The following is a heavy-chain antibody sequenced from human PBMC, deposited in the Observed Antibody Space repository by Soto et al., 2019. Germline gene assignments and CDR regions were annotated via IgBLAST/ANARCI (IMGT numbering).Heavy chain of an antibody. J-gene: IGHJ5*02. Sequence: EVHLVESGGGLVKPGGSLRLTCAASGFIFSDYTMNWVRQAPGKGLEWVSSISKGGDYIFYADKVKGRFTISRDNTRNSLHLQMTSLRVEDTAVYYCAKDSGCVNNECAYDPWGQGTLVTVSS. CDR3: AKDSGCVNNECAYDP. CDR2: ISKGGDYI. D-gene: IGHD1-1*01. CDR1: GFIFSDYT. V-gene: IGHV3-21*01.